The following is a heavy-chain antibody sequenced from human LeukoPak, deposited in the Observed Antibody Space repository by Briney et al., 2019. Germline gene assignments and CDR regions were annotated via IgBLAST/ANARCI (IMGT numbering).Heavy chain of an antibody. D-gene: IGHD3-10*02. V-gene: IGHV3-21*01. J-gene: IGHJ6*04. CDR3: AELGITMIGGV. Sequence: GGSLRLSCADSGFTFSNYNMNWVRQAPGKAMEWVSSITSSGTYTFYADSVKGRFTISRDNAKNSLYLQMDSLGPEDTAVYYCAELGITMIGGVWGKGTTVTISS. CDR1: GFTFSNYN. CDR2: ITSSGTYT.